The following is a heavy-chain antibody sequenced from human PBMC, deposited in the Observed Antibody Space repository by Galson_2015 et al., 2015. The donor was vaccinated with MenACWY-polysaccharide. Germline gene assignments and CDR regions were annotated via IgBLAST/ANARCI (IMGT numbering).Heavy chain of an antibody. CDR1: GYKFTRYW. Sequence: QSGAEVKRPGESLKISCKGSGYKFTRYWIGWVRQMPGKGLEWMGIIYPGDSDTRYSPSFQGQVTISADKSISTAYLQWSSLKASDTAIYYCARRGAATAYWYFDLRGRGTQVIVSS. V-gene: IGHV5-51*03. J-gene: IGHJ2*01. CDR2: IYPGDSDT. CDR3: ARRGAATAYWYFDL. D-gene: IGHD1-1*01.